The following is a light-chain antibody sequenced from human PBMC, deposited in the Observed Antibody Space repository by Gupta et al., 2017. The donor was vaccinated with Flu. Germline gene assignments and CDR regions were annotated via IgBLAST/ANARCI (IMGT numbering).Light chain of an antibody. CDR1: SSNIGSNS. CDR3: AAWDDSRSGVV. J-gene: IGLJ2*01. Sequence: SVLTQPPSASGTPGQRVTISCSGSSSNIGSNSVYWYQQLPGTAPKLLIYRNNQRPSGVPDRFSGSKSGTSASLAISGLRSEDEADYYCAAWDDSRSGVVFGGGTKLTVL. CDR2: RNN. V-gene: IGLV1-47*01.